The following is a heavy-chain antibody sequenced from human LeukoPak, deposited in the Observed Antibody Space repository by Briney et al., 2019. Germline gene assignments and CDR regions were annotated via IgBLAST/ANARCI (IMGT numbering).Heavy chain of an antibody. CDR2: IKQDGSEK. D-gene: IGHD4-17*01. CDR3: ASTPGTVTSGVDY. CDR1: GFTFSSYW. V-gene: IGHV3-7*03. Sequence: GSLRLSCAASGFTFSSYWMSWVRQAPGKGLEWVANIKQDGSEKYYADSVKGRFTISRDNAKNSLYLQMNSLRAEDTAVYYCASTPGTVTSGVDYWGQGTLVTVSS. J-gene: IGHJ4*02.